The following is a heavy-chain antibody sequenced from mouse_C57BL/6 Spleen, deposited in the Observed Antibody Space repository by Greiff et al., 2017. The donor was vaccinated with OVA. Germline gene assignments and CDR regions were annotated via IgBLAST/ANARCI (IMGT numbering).Heavy chain of an antibody. CDR1: GYAFSSYW. CDR3: ARRAVVAHWYFDV. J-gene: IGHJ1*03. V-gene: IGHV1-80*01. CDR2: IYPGDGDT. D-gene: IGHD1-1*01. Sequence: QVQLQQSGAELVKPGASVKISCKASGYAFSSYWMNWVKQRPGTGLEWIGQIYPGDGDTNYNGKFKGKATLTADKSSSTAYMQLSSLTSEDSAVYFCARRAVVAHWYFDVWGTGTTVTVSS.